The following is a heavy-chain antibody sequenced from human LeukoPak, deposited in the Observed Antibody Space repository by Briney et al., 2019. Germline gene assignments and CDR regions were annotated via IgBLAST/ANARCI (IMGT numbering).Heavy chain of an antibody. CDR2: IGPEGTTT. J-gene: IGHJ4*02. CDR1: GFTFSTYW. CDR3: ARDLDWILFDY. D-gene: IGHD3-9*01. Sequence: GGSLRLSCAASGFTFSTYWMHWVRQAPGKGLVWVSRIGPEGTTTAYADSVKGRFTISRDNAKNTLFLQMNSLSAEDTAVYYCARDLDWILFDYWGQGTLVTVSS. V-gene: IGHV3-74*03.